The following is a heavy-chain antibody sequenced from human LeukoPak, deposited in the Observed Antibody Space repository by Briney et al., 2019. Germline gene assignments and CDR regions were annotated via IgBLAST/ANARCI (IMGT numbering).Heavy chain of an antibody. V-gene: IGHV1-2*02. CDR3: AKVIEGAVAFDY. CDR1: GYTFSGYY. J-gene: IGHJ4*02. D-gene: IGHD6-19*01. CDR2: IDHSTGGT. Sequence: ASVTVSCKASGYTFSGYYMHWVRQAPGHGLESIGWIDHSTGGTHYSQTFEGRVTMTRDTSISTAYMELSRLRSDDTALYYCAKVIEGAVAFDYWGQGTLVTVSS.